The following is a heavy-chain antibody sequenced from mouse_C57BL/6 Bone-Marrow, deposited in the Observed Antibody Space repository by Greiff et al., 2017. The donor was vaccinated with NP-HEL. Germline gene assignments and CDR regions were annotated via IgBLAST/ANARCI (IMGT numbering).Heavy chain of an antibody. CDR1: GFSLTSYG. CDR3: APSYGKGDWYFDV. D-gene: IGHD2-1*01. V-gene: IGHV2-2*01. Sequence: QVQLQQSGPGLVQPSQSLSTTCTVSGFSLTSYGVHWVRQSPGKGLEWLGVIWSGGSTDYNAAFISRLSISKDNSKSQVFFKMNSLQADDTAIYYCAPSYGKGDWYFDVWGTGTTVTVSS. J-gene: IGHJ1*03. CDR2: IWSGGST.